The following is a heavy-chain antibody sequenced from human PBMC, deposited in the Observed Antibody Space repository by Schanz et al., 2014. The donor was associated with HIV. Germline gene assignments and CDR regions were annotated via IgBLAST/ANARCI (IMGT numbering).Heavy chain of an antibody. V-gene: IGHV3-23*01. J-gene: IGHJ4*02. Sequence: EVQLLESGGGLVQPGGSLRLSCAASGFSFSSFAMIWVRQTAGKGLAWVSGISGSGGKTYYADSVKGRFTVSRDNSKNTLYLQMNSLRAEDTAVYYCAKGQRGMVRGDIDYWGQGTLVTVSS. CDR3: AKGQRGMVRGDIDY. CDR1: GFSFSSFA. D-gene: IGHD3-10*01. CDR2: ISGSGGKT.